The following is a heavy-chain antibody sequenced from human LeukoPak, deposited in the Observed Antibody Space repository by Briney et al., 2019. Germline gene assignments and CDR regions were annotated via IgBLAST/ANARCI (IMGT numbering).Heavy chain of an antibody. CDR3: ARLGSSFTRTYDY. CDR1: GGSISSYY. D-gene: IGHD6-13*01. J-gene: IGHJ4*02. CDR2: IYYSGST. V-gene: IGHV4-59*08. Sequence: SETLSLTCTVSGGSISSYYWSWIRQPPGKGLEWIGYIYYSGSTNYNPSLKSRVTISVDTSKNQFSLKLSSVTAADTAVYYCARLGSSFTRTYDYWGQGTLVTVSS.